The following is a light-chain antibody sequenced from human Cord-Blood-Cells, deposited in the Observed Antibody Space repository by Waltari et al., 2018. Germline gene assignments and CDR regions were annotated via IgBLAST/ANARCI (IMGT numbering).Light chain of an antibody. CDR1: SRDVGGYNY. CDR2: AVS. Sequence: QSAMNQPASVSGSPGQSIPTSCNATSRDVGGYNYVSYYQQHPGKAPKLSIYAVSNRPSGVANRFTGSKYGKTASLTISGLQAECEADYYGSSYTSSSTDVFGTGTKVTVL. CDR3: SSYTSSSTDV. J-gene: IGLJ1*01. V-gene: IGLV2-14*01.